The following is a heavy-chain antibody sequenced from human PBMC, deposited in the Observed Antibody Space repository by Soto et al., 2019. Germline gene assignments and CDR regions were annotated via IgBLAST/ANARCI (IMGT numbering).Heavy chain of an antibody. Sequence: GASVKVSCKASGGTFSSYAISWVRQAPGQGLEWMGGIIPILGTANYAQKFQGRVTITADESTSTAYMELGSLRSEDTAVYYCARGSGYDEYYYYYGMDVWGQGTTVTVSS. CDR2: IIPILGTA. J-gene: IGHJ6*02. CDR1: GGTFSSYA. V-gene: IGHV1-69*13. CDR3: ARGSGYDEYYYYYGMDV. D-gene: IGHD5-12*01.